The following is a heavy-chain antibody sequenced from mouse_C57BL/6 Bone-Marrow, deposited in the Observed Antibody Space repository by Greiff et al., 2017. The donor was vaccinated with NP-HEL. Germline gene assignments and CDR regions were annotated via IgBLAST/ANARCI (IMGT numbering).Heavy chain of an antibody. CDR1: GYTFTDYN. Sequence: EVQLQQSGPELVKPGASVKIPCKASGYTFTDYNMDWVKQSHGKSLEWIGDINPNNGGTIYNQKFKGKATLTVDKSSSTAYMELRSLTSEDTAVYYCARMKDDGYYLAWFAYWGQGTLVTVSA. V-gene: IGHV1-18*01. CDR3: ARMKDDGYYLAWFAY. D-gene: IGHD2-3*01. J-gene: IGHJ3*01. CDR2: INPNNGGT.